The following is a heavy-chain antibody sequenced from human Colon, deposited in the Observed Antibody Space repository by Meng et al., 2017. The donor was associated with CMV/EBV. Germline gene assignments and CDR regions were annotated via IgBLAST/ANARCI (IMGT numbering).Heavy chain of an antibody. V-gene: IGHV4-4*02. CDR3: ASATEYKVDY. J-gene: IGHJ4*02. CDR2: FHHSGTT. D-gene: IGHD6-6*01. Sequence: LPCAVTGDAVISNNWSTWVRQPPGKGLEWIGEFHHSGTTTHNPSLMSRISFSVDKSKNQVSLHLTTVTAADTAVYYCASATEYKVDYWGQGTLVTVSS. CDR1: GDAVISNNW.